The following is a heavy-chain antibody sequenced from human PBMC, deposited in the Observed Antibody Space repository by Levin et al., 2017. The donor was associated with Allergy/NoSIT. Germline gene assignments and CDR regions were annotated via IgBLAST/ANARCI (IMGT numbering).Heavy chain of an antibody. CDR2: IKEDGSGE. CDR3: ARDLGSSSWWGWFDP. V-gene: IGHV3-7*04. CDR1: GFTFSRSG. D-gene: IGHD6-6*01. J-gene: IGHJ5*02. Sequence: SCAASGFTFSRSGMSWVRQAPGEGLEWVANIKEDGSGENYVGSVKGRFTISRDNTKGSLFLEMNSLRAEDTAVYYCARDLGSSSWWGWFDPWGQGTRVTVSS.